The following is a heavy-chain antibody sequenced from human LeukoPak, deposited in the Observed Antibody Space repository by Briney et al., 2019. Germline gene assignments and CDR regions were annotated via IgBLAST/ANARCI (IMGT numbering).Heavy chain of an antibody. CDR2: IYTSGST. J-gene: IGHJ4*02. D-gene: IGHD2-15*01. V-gene: IGHV4-4*07. CDR1: GGSISSYY. Sequence: SETLSLTCTVSGGSISSYYWSWIRRPAGKGLEWIGRIYTSGSTNYNPSLKSRVTMSVDTSKNQFSLKLSSVTAADTAVYYCARRQFDRYCSGGSCLAGFDYWGQGTLVTVSS. CDR3: ARRQFDRYCSGGSCLAGFDY.